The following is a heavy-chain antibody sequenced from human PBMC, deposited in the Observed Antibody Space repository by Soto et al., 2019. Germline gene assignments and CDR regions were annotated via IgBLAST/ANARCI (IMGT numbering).Heavy chain of an antibody. J-gene: IGHJ6*02. D-gene: IGHD6-13*01. Sequence: QVQLQQWGAGLLKPSETLSLTCAVYGGSFSGYYWSWIRQPPGKGLEWIGEINHSGSTNYNPSLKSRVTISVDTSKNQFSLKLRSVTAADTAVYYCARGARGQQLLSRGGYYYYYGMDVWGQGTTVTVS. CDR3: ARGARGQQLLSRGGYYYYYGMDV. V-gene: IGHV4-34*01. CDR2: INHSGST. CDR1: GGSFSGYY.